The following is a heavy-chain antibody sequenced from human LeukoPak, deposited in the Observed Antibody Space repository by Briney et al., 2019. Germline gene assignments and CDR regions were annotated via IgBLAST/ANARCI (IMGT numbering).Heavy chain of an antibody. CDR2: ISYDGSNK. J-gene: IGHJ4*02. V-gene: IGHV3-30*18. CDR3: AKALTGWLGIFDY. CDR1: GFTFSSYG. D-gene: IGHD6-19*01. Sequence: PGGSLRLSCAASGFTFSSYGMHWVRQAPGKGLEWVAVISYDGSNKDYADSVKGRFTISRDNSKNTLYVQMNSLRPEDTAVYYCAKALTGWLGIFDYWCQGTLVTVSS.